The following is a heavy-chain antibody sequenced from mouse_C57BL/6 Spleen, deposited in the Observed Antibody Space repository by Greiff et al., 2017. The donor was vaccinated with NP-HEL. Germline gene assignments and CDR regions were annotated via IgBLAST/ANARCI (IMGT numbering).Heavy chain of an antibody. D-gene: IGHD1-1*01. CDR2: ISSGSSTI. CDR1: GFTFSDYG. J-gene: IGHJ2*01. Sequence: EVKLMESGGGLVKPGGSLKLSCAASGFTFSDYGMHWVRQAPEKGLEWVAYISSGSSTIYYADTVKGRFTISRDNAKNTLFLQMTSLRSEDTAMYYCARYTSFITTEYYFDYWGQGTTLTVSS. CDR3: ARYTSFITTEYYFDY. V-gene: IGHV5-17*01.